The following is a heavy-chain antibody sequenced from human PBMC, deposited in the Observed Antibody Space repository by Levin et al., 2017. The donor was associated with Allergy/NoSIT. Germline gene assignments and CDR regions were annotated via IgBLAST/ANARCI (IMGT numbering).Heavy chain of an antibody. CDR3: AKDPTMIVVAPGDDAFDI. J-gene: IGHJ3*02. CDR1: GFTFSSYA. V-gene: IGHV3-23*01. Sequence: GGSLRLSCAASGFTFSSYAMSWVRQAPGKGLEWVSAISGSGGSTYYADSVKGRFTISRDNSKNTLYLQMNSLGAEDTAVYYCAKDPTMIVVAPGDDAFDIWGQGTMVTVSS. CDR2: ISGSGGST. D-gene: IGHD3-22*01.